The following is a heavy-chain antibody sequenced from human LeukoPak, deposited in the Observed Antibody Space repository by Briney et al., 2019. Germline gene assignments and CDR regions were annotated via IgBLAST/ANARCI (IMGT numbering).Heavy chain of an antibody. CDR1: GFTFRNYG. D-gene: IGHD2-21*02. J-gene: IGHJ4*02. CDR3: TKDPHAVVTPRLY. CDR2: IWYDGSNE. V-gene: IGHV3-33*06. Sequence: GGSLRLSCAASGFTFRNYGMHWVRQAPGTGLEWVAVIWYDGSNEKYADSVKGQFTISRDNSQNTLYLQMNSLRAEDTAIYYCTKDPHAVVTPRLYWGQGILVTVSS.